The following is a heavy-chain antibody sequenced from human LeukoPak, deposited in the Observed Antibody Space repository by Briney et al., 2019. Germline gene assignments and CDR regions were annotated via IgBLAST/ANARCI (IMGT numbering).Heavy chain of an antibody. CDR3: ARGGVGATTRWFDP. CDR1: GFTFSSYS. Sequence: GGSLRLSCAASGFTFSSYSMNWVRQAPGKGLEWVSSISSSSSYIYYADSVKGRFTISRDNAKNSLYLQINRLRAEDTAVYYCARGGVGATTRWFDPWGQGTLVTVSS. CDR2: ISSSSSYI. D-gene: IGHD1-26*01. V-gene: IGHV3-21*01. J-gene: IGHJ5*02.